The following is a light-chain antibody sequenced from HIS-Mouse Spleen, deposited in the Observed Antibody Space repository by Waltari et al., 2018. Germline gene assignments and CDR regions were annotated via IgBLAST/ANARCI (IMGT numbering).Light chain of an antibody. J-gene: IGLJ2*01. CDR2: DVS. CDR3: SSYTSSSTLV. V-gene: IGLV2-14*03. CDR1: SSHGGGYNY. Sequence: QSALTQPASVSGSPGQSTTISCTGTSSHGGGYNYVSWYQQHPGKAPKRMIYDVSNRPSGVSNRFSGSKSGNTASLTISGLQAEDEADYYCSSYTSSSTLVFGGGTKLTVL.